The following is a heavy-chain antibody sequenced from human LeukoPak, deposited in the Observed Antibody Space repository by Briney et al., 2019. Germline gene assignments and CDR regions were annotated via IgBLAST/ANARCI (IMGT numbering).Heavy chain of an antibody. CDR3: ARVMGYCSGGSCYPGTFDY. CDR2: IYYSGST. Sequence: SETLSLTCTVSGGSISSYYWSWIRQPPGKGLEWIGYIYYSGSTDYNPSLRSRVTISVDTSKNQFSLKLSSVTAADTAVYCCARVMGYCSGGSCYPGTFDYWGQGTLVTVSS. J-gene: IGHJ4*02. V-gene: IGHV4-59*01. D-gene: IGHD2-15*01. CDR1: GGSISSYY.